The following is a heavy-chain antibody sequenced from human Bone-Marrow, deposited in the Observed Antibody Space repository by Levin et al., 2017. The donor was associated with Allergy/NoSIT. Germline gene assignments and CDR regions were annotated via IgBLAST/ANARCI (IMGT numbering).Heavy chain of an antibody. V-gene: IGHV3-30*03. CDR3: ARNSGSGFSSYTYGMDV. CDR2: ISFDGSDK. Sequence: GESLKISCAASGFTFSNYGMNWVRQAPGKGLEWIAVISFDGSDKYYADSVKGRVTISRDNSKSTLYLQMNGLRAHDTALYYCARNSGSGFSSYTYGMDVWGQGTSVIVSS. J-gene: IGHJ6*02. CDR1: GFTFSNYG. D-gene: IGHD3-22*01.